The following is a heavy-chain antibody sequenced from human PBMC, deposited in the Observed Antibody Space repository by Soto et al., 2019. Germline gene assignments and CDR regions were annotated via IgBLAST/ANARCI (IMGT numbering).Heavy chain of an antibody. J-gene: IGHJ6*02. CDR1: GYTFTNYY. CDR3: AREASKYSGMDV. V-gene: IGHV1-46*01. Sequence: GASVKVSCKASGYTFTNYYMHWVRQAPGQGLEWMGVINPSGGSTTYAQEFQGRVTMTRDTSTSTVYMELSSLISEDTTEYYCAREASKYSGMDVWGQGTTVTVSS. D-gene: IGHD2-21*01. CDR2: INPSGGST.